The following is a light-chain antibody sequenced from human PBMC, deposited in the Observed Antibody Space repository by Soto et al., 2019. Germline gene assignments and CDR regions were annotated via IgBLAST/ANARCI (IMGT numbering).Light chain of an antibody. CDR3: SSYTSSSTRV. Sequence: QSALTQPASVSGSPGQSITISCTGTSSDVGSYNLVSWYQQHPGKAPKFMIYEVNKRPSGVSNRFSGSKSGNTASLTISGLQAEDEADYYCSSYTSSSTRVFGTGTKVTVL. V-gene: IGLV2-14*02. CDR1: SSDVGSYNL. J-gene: IGLJ1*01. CDR2: EVN.